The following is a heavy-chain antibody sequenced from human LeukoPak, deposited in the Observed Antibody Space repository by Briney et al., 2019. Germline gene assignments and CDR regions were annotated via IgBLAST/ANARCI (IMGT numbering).Heavy chain of an antibody. CDR2: ISSSSGYI. J-gene: IGHJ4*02. CDR1: GFTFSTYT. V-gene: IGHV3-21*01. D-gene: IGHD4-17*01. CDR3: TRGGTVTTGIDY. Sequence: KPGGSLRLSCAASGFTFSTYTMNWVRQAPGKGLEWVSSISSSSGYIYYADSVKGRFTISRDNAENSLYLQMNSLRAEDTGVYYCTRGGTVTTGIDYWGQGTLVTVSS.